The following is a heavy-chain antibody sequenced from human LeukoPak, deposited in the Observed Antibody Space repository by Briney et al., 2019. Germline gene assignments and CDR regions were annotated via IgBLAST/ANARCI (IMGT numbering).Heavy chain of an antibody. Sequence: SETLSLTCTVSGGSISSYYWSWIRQPPGKGLEGIGYIYYSGSTNYNPSLKSRVTISVDTSKNQFSLKLSSVTAANTAVYYCARAGITMVRGGNWFDPWGQGTLVTVSS. CDR1: GGSISSYY. CDR3: ARAGITMVRGGNWFDP. CDR2: IYYSGST. D-gene: IGHD3-10*01. V-gene: IGHV4-59*01. J-gene: IGHJ5*02.